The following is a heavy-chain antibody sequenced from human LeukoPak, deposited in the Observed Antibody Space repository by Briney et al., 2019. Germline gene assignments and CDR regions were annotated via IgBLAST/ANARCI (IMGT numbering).Heavy chain of an antibody. CDR3: VRGTTYSSTKADF. J-gene: IGHJ4*02. CDR2: INGDGSST. Sequence: GGSLRLSCAASGFAFSSCWMHWVRQAPGKGLVWVSRINGDGSSTGYADSVKGRLTISRDNANNMMYLRMDSLRAEDSATYYCVRGTTYSSTKADFWGQGTLVTVSS. V-gene: IGHV3-74*01. D-gene: IGHD6-13*01. CDR1: GFAFSSCW.